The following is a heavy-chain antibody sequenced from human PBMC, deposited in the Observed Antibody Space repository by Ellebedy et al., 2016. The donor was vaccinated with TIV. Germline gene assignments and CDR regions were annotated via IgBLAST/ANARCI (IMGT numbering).Heavy chain of an antibody. CDR2: IWYDGSNK. CDR1: GFTFSSYG. Sequence: PGGSLRLSCAASGFTFSSYGMHWVRQAPDKGLEWVAVIWYDGSNKYYADSVKGRFTISRDNSTNTLYLQMNSLRTEDTAVYYCARESGGDYQDGKDVWGQGTTVTVSS. J-gene: IGHJ6*02. V-gene: IGHV3-33*01. CDR3: ARESGGDYQDGKDV. D-gene: IGHD4-17*01.